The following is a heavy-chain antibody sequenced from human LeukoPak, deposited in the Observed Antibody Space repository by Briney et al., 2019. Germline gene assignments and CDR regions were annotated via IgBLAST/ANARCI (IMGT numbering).Heavy chain of an antibody. J-gene: IGHJ4*02. V-gene: IGHV4-34*01. CDR3: ARGPVGGYYDFDY. D-gene: IGHD3-3*01. CDR1: GGSFSGYY. CDR2: INHSGST. Sequence: SETLSLTCAVYGGSFSGYYWSWIRQPPGEGLEWIGEINHSGSTNYNPSLKSRVTISVDTSKNQFSLRLSSVTAADTAVYYCARGPVGGYYDFDYWGQGTLVTVSS.